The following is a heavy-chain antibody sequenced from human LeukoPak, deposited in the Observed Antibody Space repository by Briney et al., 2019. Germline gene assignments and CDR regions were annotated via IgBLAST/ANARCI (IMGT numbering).Heavy chain of an antibody. CDR1: GVAISRGGYA. V-gene: IGHV4-30-4*07. CDR3: ARDIRWSTTSWYYYYMDV. D-gene: IGHD2-2*01. Sequence: SETLSLTCAVSGVAISRGGYAWNWIRQPPGKGLEWIAYIYHSGTTYYNPSLKSRATISVDTSKNQFSLKLTSVTAADTAVYYCARDIRWSTTSWYYYYMDVWGKGTTVTVSS. CDR2: IYHSGTT. J-gene: IGHJ6*03.